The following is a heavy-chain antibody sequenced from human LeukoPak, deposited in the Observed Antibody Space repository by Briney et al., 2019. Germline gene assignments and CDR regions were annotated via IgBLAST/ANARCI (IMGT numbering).Heavy chain of an antibody. CDR1: GFTFSSYG. Sequence: GGSLRLSCAASGFTFSSYGMHWVRQAPGKGLEWVAVITDDGSDKYYAESVKGRFTISRDNSKNTVYLQMNNLRLEDTALYYCAKDLKKWELSFDSWGQGTLVTVSS. D-gene: IGHD1-26*01. CDR2: ITDDGSDK. CDR3: AKDLKKWELSFDS. J-gene: IGHJ4*02. V-gene: IGHV3-30*18.